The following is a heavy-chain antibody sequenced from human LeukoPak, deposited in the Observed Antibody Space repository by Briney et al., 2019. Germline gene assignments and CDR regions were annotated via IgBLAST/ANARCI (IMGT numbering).Heavy chain of an antibody. V-gene: IGHV3-23*01. J-gene: IGHJ4*02. D-gene: IGHD3-22*01. CDR3: AKDARRITMIVVVKGPFDY. CDR2: ISGSGGST. CDR1: GFTFSSYA. Sequence: GGSLRLSCAASGFTFSSYAMSWVRQAPGKGLWWVSAISGSGGSTYYADSVKGRFTISRDNSKHTLYLQMNSLRAEDTAVYYCAKDARRITMIVVVKGPFDYWGQGTLVTVSS.